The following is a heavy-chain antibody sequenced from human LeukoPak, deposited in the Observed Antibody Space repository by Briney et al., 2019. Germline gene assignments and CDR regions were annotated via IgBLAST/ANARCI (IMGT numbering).Heavy chain of an antibody. CDR3: AKLPYFAYFDY. V-gene: IGHV3-23*05. CDR1: GFTFSAYA. CDR2: IGSDNKP. J-gene: IGHJ4*02. Sequence: GGSLRLSCEASGFTFSAYAMTWVRQAPGKGLEWVSSIGSDNKPHYSESVKGRFAISRDNSKNTLYLQMNSLRAEDTAVYHCAKLPYFAYFDYWGQGTLVSVSS. D-gene: IGHD3-9*01.